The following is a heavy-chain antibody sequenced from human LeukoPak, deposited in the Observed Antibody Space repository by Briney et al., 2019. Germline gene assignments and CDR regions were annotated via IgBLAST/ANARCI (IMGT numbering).Heavy chain of an antibody. CDR3: ARAAVRGVIDY. CDR2: IGTAGDT. Sequence: GGSLRLSCAASGFTFSTYDMHWVRQATGKGLEWASAIGTAGDTYYPDSVKGRFTISRENAKNSLYLQMNSLRAGDTAVYYCARAAVRGVIDYWGQGTLVTVSS. CDR1: GFTFSTYD. V-gene: IGHV3-13*01. J-gene: IGHJ4*02. D-gene: IGHD3-10*01.